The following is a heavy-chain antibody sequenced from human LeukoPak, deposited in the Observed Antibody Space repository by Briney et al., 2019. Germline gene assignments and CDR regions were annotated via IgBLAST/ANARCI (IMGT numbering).Heavy chain of an antibody. CDR1: GVSFDDYY. J-gene: IGHJ4*02. CDR2: INHSGYT. Sequence: SETLSLTCAVSGVSFDDYYWSWVRQTPGKGLEWIGEINHSGYTNDNPSLKSRVTLSIDTSRKQFSLNLRSVTVADAGTYYCTRMTTGHDYWGQGTLVPVSS. CDR3: TRMTTGHDY. D-gene: IGHD4-17*01. V-gene: IGHV4-34*01.